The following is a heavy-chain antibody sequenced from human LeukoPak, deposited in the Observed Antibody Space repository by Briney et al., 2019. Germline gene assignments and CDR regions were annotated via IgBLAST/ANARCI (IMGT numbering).Heavy chain of an antibody. CDR2: VHSSGST. Sequence: SETLSLTCTVSGASIGSFCWSWIWQPAGKGLEWIGRVHSSGSTNYIPSIKSRVTMSVDTSKNQFSLKLNSVTAADTPMYYCAREAVDYGLGSHGYWGQGTLVTVSS. D-gene: IGHD3-10*01. V-gene: IGHV4-4*07. CDR1: GASIGSFC. J-gene: IGHJ4*02. CDR3: AREAVDYGLGSHGY.